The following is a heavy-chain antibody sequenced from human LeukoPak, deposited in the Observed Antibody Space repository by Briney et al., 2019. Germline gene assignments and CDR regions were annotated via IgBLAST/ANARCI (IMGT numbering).Heavy chain of an antibody. D-gene: IGHD6-6*01. Sequence: GGSLRLSCAASGFTFSSYAMHWLRQAPDKGLDWVAVIYHAGTIYAESVKGRFIISRDDSRNTLYLQMNSLKIEDTAVYFCARGALQARPDYWGQGTLITVSS. CDR2: IYHAGTI. V-gene: IGHV3-30*04. CDR3: ARGALQARPDY. J-gene: IGHJ4*02. CDR1: GFTFSSYA.